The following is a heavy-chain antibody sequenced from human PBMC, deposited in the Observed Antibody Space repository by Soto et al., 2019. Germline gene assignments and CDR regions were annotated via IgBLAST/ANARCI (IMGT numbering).Heavy chain of an antibody. CDR3: ARLRGARGTGYRYFDL. D-gene: IGHD3-9*01. V-gene: IGHV5-51*01. CDR2: IYPLDSDT. J-gene: IGHJ2*01. Sequence: PGESLKISCKGSGYRLSTDWVGWVRQMPGRGLEWMGIIYPLDSDTRYSPSFEGHVIISADKSADTAYLQWNNLQASDSATYFCARLRGARGTGYRYFDLWGRGTLVTVAS. CDR1: GYRLSTDW.